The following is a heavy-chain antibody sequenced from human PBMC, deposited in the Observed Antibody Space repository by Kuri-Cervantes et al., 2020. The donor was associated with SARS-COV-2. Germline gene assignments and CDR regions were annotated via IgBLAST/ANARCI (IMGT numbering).Heavy chain of an antibody. D-gene: IGHD4-17*01. CDR1: GFTFSSYS. CDR3: ARGPNLRRPVQFDY. J-gene: IGHJ4*02. V-gene: IGHV3-48*04. CDR2: ISSSGSTI. Sequence: GGSLRLSCAASGFTFSSYSMNWVRRAPGKGLEWVSYISSSGSTIYYADSVKGRFTISRDNAKNSLYLQMNSLRAEDTAVYYCARGPNLRRPVQFDYWGQGTLVTVSS.